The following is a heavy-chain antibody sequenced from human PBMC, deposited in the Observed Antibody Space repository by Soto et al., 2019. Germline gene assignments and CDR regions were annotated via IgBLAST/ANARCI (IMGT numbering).Heavy chain of an antibody. Sequence: VKVSCKASGYTFTSYAMHWVRQAPGQGLEWMGWINAGNGNTKYSQKFQGRVTITRDTSASTAYMELSSLRSEDTAVYYCARGSELADYYYYGMDVWGQGTTVTVSS. J-gene: IGHJ6*02. CDR3: ARGSELADYYYYGMDV. D-gene: IGHD1-7*01. CDR2: INAGNGNT. CDR1: GYTFTSYA. V-gene: IGHV1-3*01.